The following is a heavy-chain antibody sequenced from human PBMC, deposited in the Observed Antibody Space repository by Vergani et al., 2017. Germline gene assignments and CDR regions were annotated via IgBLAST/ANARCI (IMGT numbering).Heavy chain of an antibody. CDR1: GFTFSNYY. CDR2: ISVSWTTI. J-gene: IGHJ5*02. Sequence: QAHLVESGGGLVKPGGSLRLSCAASGFTFSNYYMSWIRQAPGKGLEWISSISVSWTTIYYADSVKGRFTISRDNAKNSLYLQMNSLRAEDSAVYYCARDPTRPRGDYVWGRHESNCFDPWGQGTLVTVSS. V-gene: IGHV3-11*04. D-gene: IGHD3-16*01. CDR3: ARDPTRPRGDYVWGRHESNCFDP.